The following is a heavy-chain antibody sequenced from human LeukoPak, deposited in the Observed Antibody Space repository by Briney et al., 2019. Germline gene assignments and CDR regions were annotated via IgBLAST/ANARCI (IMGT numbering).Heavy chain of an antibody. V-gene: IGHV1-24*01. CDR2: FDPEVGKT. J-gene: IGHJ5*02. D-gene: IGHD1-14*01. Sequence: GASVKVSCKVSGYTLTELSMHWVRQAPGKWLEWMGGFDPEVGKTIYAQKFQGRVTMTEDTSTDTAYMELSSLRSEDTAVYYCATIPKAAGRMNWFDPWGQGTLVTVSS. CDR1: GYTLTELS. CDR3: ATIPKAAGRMNWFDP.